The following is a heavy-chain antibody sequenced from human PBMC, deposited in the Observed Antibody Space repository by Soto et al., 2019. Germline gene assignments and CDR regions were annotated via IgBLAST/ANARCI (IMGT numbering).Heavy chain of an antibody. D-gene: IGHD6-6*01. CDR2: ISQSGNT. V-gene: IGHV4-34*01. Sequence: SETLSLTCSMYIGSFSGYYWSWIRQPPGKGLEWIGEISQSGNTNYSPSLKSRVSISIDTSKKQFSLDLASVSAADTAVYYCARAPKVSGSSQTRPDFWGQGTLVTV. J-gene: IGHJ4*02. CDR3: ARAPKVSGSSQTRPDF. CDR1: IGSFSGYY.